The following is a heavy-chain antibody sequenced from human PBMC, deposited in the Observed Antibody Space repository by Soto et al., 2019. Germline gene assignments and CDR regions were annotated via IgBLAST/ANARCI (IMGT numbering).Heavy chain of an antibody. V-gene: IGHV4-31*03. CDR2: IYDSGST. J-gene: IGHJ4*02. CDR1: GGSITSGGYY. D-gene: IGHD3-10*01. CDR3: AGRQAAYYYGFDY. Sequence: SETLSLTCTVSGGSITSGGYYWSWIRQHPGKGLEWLGYIYDSGSTFYNPSLKSRITLSVDTSKNQFSLKLSSVTVADTAVYFGAGRQAAYYYGFDYWGQGTLVTVSS.